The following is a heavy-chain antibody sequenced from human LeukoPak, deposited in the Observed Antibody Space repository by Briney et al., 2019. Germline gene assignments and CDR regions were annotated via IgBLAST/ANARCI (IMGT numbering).Heavy chain of an antibody. CDR2: INHSGST. D-gene: IGHD6-6*01. V-gene: IGHV4-34*01. Sequence: PSETLSLTCAVYGGSFSGYYWSWIRQPPGKGLEWIGEINHSGSTNYNPSLKSRVTISVDTSKNQFSLKLSSVTAADTAVYYCARGRIAARQIFTYYYYGMDVWGQGTTATVSS. J-gene: IGHJ6*02. CDR3: ARGRIAARQIFTYYYYGMDV. CDR1: GGSFSGYY.